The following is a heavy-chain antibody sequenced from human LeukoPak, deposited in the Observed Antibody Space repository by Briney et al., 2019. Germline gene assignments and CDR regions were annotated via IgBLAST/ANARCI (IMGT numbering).Heavy chain of an antibody. CDR2: ISSSSSYI. Sequence: GRSLRLSCAASGFTFSNYSMNWVRQAPGKGLEWVSSISSSSSYIYYADSVKGRFTISRDNAKNSLYLQMKRLRANDTAVYYCAREPTDSQIWGQGTMVTASS. CDR1: GFTFSNYS. D-gene: IGHD1-1*01. V-gene: IGHV3-21*01. CDR3: AREPTDSQI. J-gene: IGHJ3*02.